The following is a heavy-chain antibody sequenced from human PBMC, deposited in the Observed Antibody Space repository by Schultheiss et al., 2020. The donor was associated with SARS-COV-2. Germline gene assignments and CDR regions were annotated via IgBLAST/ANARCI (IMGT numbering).Heavy chain of an antibody. CDR3: AKDFQSYGY. Sequence: GGSLRLSCAASGFAFSSYVLHWVRRAPGKGPEWVSAIGTGGDTYYADSVMGRFTISRDNSKNTLYLQMNSLRAEDTAVYYCAKDFQSYGYWGQGTLVTVSS. CDR2: IGTGGDT. CDR1: GFAFSSYV. J-gene: IGHJ4*02. D-gene: IGHD3-10*01. V-gene: IGHV3-47*02.